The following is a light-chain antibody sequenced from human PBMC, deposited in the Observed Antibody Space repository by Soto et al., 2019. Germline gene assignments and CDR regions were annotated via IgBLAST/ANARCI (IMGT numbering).Light chain of an antibody. CDR2: KAS. J-gene: IGKJ1*01. Sequence: DIQMTQSPSILSASVGDRVTITCRASQSIRSWLAWYQQKPGERPNLLIYKASSLESGVPSRFSGSGSGTEFTLTISSLQPDDFVIYYCQQYNSYPWTFGQGTKVEIK. V-gene: IGKV1-5*03. CDR1: QSIRSW. CDR3: QQYNSYPWT.